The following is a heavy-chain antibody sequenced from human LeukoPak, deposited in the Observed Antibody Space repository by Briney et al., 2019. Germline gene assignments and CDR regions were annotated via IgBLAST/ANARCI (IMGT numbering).Heavy chain of an antibody. CDR1: GFSFSNYG. Sequence: GGSLRLSCAASGFSFSNYGMHWVRQAPGKGLEWVAFVRYDRSLTYYADSVKGRFTISRDNSRNTLYLQMNSLRAEDTALYYCAKTGSGNYYNPYLDYWGQGTLVTVSS. CDR2: VRYDRSLT. J-gene: IGHJ4*02. V-gene: IGHV3-30*02. CDR3: AKTGSGNYYNPYLDY. D-gene: IGHD1-26*01.